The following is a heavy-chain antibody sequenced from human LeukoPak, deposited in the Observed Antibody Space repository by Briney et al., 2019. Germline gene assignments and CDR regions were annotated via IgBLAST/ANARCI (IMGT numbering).Heavy chain of an antibody. CDR2: IYSGGST. CDR1: GFTVSSNY. CDR3: AKGIYGDYSEYFQH. V-gene: IGHV3-66*01. D-gene: IGHD4-17*01. J-gene: IGHJ1*01. Sequence: GGSLRLSCAASGFTVSSNYMSWVRQAPGKGLEWVSVIYSGGSTYYADSVKGRFTISRDNSKNTLYLQMNSLRAEDTAVYYCAKGIYGDYSEYFQHWGQGTLVTVSS.